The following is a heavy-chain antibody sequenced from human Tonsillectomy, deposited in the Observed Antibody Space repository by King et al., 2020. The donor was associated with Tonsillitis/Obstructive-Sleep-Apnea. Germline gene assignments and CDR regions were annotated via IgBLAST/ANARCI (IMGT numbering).Heavy chain of an antibody. D-gene: IGHD2-8*01. Sequence: VQLQESGPGLVKPSQTLSLTCTVSGGSISSGGYYWSWIRQHPGKGLGWIGYIYYSGSTYYNPSLKSRVTISVDTSKNQFSLKLTSVTAADTAVYYCARGLKVFDRDAWFDPWGQGTLVTVSS. V-gene: IGHV4-31*03. CDR2: IYYSGST. CDR1: GGSISSGGYY. J-gene: IGHJ5*02. CDR3: ARGLKVFDRDAWFDP.